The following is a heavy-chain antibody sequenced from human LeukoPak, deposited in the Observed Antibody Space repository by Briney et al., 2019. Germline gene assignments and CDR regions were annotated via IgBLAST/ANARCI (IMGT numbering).Heavy chain of an antibody. CDR2: IYYSGST. J-gene: IGHJ4*02. CDR3: ARGVGSGWPVTYHFDY. Sequence: SETLSLTCTVSGGSISSSSYYWGWIRQPPGKGLEWIGSIYYSGSTYYNPSLKSRVTISVDTSKNQFSLKLSSVTAADTAVYYCARGVGSGWPVTYHFDYWGQGTLVTVSS. CDR1: GGSISSSSYY. D-gene: IGHD6-19*01. V-gene: IGHV4-39*01.